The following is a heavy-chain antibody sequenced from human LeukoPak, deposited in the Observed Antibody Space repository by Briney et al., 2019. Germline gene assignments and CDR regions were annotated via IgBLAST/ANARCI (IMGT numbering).Heavy chain of an antibody. Sequence: GGSLRLSCAASGFTFSSYSMNWVRQAPGKGLEWVSSISSSSSHIYYADSVKGRFTISRDNAKNSLYLQMNSLRAEDTAVYYCARDLRFSATTRDYGTDVWGQGTTVTVSS. CDR2: ISSSSSHI. CDR3: ARDLRFSATTRDYGTDV. CDR1: GFTFSSYS. V-gene: IGHV3-21*01. D-gene: IGHD1-26*01. J-gene: IGHJ6*02.